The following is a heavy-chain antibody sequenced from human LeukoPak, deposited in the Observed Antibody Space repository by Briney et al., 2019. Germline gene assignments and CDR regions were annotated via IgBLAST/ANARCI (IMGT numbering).Heavy chain of an antibody. V-gene: IGHV3-7*03. Sequence: GGSLRLSCAASGFTFSSYSMNWVRQAPGKGLEWVANIKQDGSEKYYVDSVKGRFTISRDNAENSLSLQMNSLRAEDTAVYYCASAGGDSRSPLPFYYWGQGTLVTVSS. CDR1: GFTFSSYS. D-gene: IGHD6-6*01. J-gene: IGHJ4*02. CDR2: IKQDGSEK. CDR3: ASAGGDSRSPLPFYY.